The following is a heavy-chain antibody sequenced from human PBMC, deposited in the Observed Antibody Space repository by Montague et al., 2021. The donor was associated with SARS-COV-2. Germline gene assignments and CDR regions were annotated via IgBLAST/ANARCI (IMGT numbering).Heavy chain of an antibody. V-gene: IGHV4-34*01. CDR1: GGSLSGYY. D-gene: IGHD5-12*01. J-gene: IGHJ4*02. Sequence: SETLSLTCAVYGGSLSGYYWSWIRQSPGKGLEWVGEINHSGYTDYNPSLESRLTISLDSSKKQISLKVTSVTAADTAIYYCASAPRYSFGFWAYWGQGTLVSVSS. CDR3: ASAPRYSFGFWAY. CDR2: INHSGYT.